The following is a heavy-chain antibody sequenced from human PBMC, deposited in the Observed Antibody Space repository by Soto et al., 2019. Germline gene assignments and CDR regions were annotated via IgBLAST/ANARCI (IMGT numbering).Heavy chain of an antibody. CDR1: GGSVSSGSYY. V-gene: IGHV4-61*01. CDR3: ARGAGIVLVPAAIRFDP. Sequence: QVQLQESGPGLVKPSETLSLTCTVSGGSVSSGSYYWSWIRQPPGKGLEWIGYIYYSGSTNYNPSLKSRVTISVDTSKNQFSLKLSSVTAADTAVYYCARGAGIVLVPAAIRFDPWGQGTLVTVSS. CDR2: IYYSGST. J-gene: IGHJ5*02. D-gene: IGHD2-2*01.